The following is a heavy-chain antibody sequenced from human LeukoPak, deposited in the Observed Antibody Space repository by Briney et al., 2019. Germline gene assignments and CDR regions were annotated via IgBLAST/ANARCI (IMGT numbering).Heavy chain of an antibody. D-gene: IGHD5-12*01. Sequence: GASVKVSCKVSGYTLTELSMHWVLQAPRKGLEWMGGFDPEDGETIYAQKFQGRVTMTEDTSTDTAYMKLSSLRSEDAAVYYCATEKHVDIVATGEAFDIWGRGTMVTVSS. CDR1: GYTLTELS. CDR2: FDPEDGET. V-gene: IGHV1-24*01. CDR3: ATEKHVDIVATGEAFDI. J-gene: IGHJ3*02.